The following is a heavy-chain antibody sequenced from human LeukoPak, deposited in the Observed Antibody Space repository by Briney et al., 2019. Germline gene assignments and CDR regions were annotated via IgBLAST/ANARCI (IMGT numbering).Heavy chain of an antibody. D-gene: IGHD6-19*01. CDR1: GYTFTSYG. CDR2: ISAYNGNT. Sequence: ASVKVSCKASGYTFTSYGISWVRQAPGQGLEWMGWISAYNGNTNYPQKLQGRVTMTTDTSTSTAYMELRSLRSDDTAVYYCARGGQQWLVLSPAEYFQHWGQGTLVTVSS. V-gene: IGHV1-18*01. CDR3: ARGGQQWLVLSPAEYFQH. J-gene: IGHJ1*01.